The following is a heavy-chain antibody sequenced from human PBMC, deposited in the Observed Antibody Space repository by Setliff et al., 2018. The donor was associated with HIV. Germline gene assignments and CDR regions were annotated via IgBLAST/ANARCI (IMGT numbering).Heavy chain of an antibody. D-gene: IGHD5-12*01. CDR1: GYEFYGWW. V-gene: IGHV5-51*01. Sequence: GESLKISCKTSGYEFYGWWIGWVRQKPGKGLEWMGIIYPDDSNTRYSPSFRGQVTISADMSISTAYLQWSSLKTEDTAVYYCSRSGFTNGYASPFDYWGQGTLVTVSS. CDR3: SRSGFTNGYASPFDY. CDR2: IYPDDSNT. J-gene: IGHJ4*02.